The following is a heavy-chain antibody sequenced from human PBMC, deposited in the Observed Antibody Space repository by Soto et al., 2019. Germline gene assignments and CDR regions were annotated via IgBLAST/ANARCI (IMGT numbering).Heavy chain of an antibody. D-gene: IGHD3-9*01. V-gene: IGHV4-4*07. J-gene: IGHJ4*02. CDR2: IYTSGTT. CDR3: ARQDYYDTGYYVV. CDR1: GRSMSGYY. Sequence: SETLSLTCTVSGRSMSGYYWSWIRQPAGERLEWIGRIYTSGTTDFNPSLKGRVTMSVDTSKNQFSLKLTSVTAADTALYYCARQDYYDTGYYVVWGQGTQVSVSS.